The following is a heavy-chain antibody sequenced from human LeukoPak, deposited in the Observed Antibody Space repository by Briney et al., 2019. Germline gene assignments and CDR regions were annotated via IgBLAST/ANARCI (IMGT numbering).Heavy chain of an antibody. V-gene: IGHV3-30*18. D-gene: IGHD5-24*01. CDR1: GFTFSSYG. CDR2: ISYDGSNK. CDR3: AKDSRDGYNYDY. J-gene: IGHJ4*02. Sequence: AGGSLRLSRAASGFTFSSYGMHWVRQAPGKGLEWVAVISYDGSNKYYADSVKGRFTISRDNSKNTLYLQMNSLRAEDTAVYYCAKDSRDGYNYDYWGQGTLVTVSS.